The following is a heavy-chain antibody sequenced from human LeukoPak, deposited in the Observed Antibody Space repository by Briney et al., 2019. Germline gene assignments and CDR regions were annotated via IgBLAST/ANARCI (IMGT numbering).Heavy chain of an antibody. V-gene: IGHV3-15*01. J-gene: IGHJ5*02. CDR3: TTVLTWFGV. D-gene: IGHD2/OR15-2a*01. CDR1: GFTFSNAW. CDR2: IKSKTDGGRT. Sequence: PGGPLRLSCAASGFTFSNAWMSWVRQAPGKGLEWGGRIKSKTDGGRTDYAAPVKVRFNTSRDDSNNTLYLQINSLKTEDTAVYYCTTVLTWFGVWGQGTLVTVSS.